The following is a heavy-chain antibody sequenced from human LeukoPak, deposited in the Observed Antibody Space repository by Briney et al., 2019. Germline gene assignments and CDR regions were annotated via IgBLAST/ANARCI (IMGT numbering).Heavy chain of an antibody. J-gene: IGHJ3*02. CDR3: ARPIAAAGTWAHDAFDI. Sequence: ASVKVSCKASGYTFTGYYMHWVRQAPGQGLEWMGWINPNSGGTNYAQKFQGRVTMTRDTSISTAYMELSRLRSDDTAVYYCARPIAAAGTWAHDAFDIWGQGTMVTVSS. D-gene: IGHD6-13*01. V-gene: IGHV1-2*02. CDR2: INPNSGGT. CDR1: GYTFTGYY.